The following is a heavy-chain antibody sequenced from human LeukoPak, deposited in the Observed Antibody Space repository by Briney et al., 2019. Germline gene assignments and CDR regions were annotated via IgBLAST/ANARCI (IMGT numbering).Heavy chain of an antibody. Sequence: GGSLRLSCAASGFSFKDYNMHWVRQAPGKGLEWVAVITYDGSNKYYTDSVKGRFTISRDNSKSTLYLQMSSLKAEDTAVYYCARQERGYTYRDALDVWGQGTMVTVSS. CDR1: GFSFKDYN. J-gene: IGHJ3*01. D-gene: IGHD5-18*01. V-gene: IGHV3-30*03. CDR3: ARQERGYTYRDALDV. CDR2: ITYDGSNK.